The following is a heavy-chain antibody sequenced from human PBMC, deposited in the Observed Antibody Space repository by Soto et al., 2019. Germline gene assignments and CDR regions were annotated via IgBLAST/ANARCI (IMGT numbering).Heavy chain of an antibody. V-gene: IGHV4-39*01. CDR1: GGSISSSSYY. CDR3: AFGPPAYYFDY. CDR2: IYYSGST. J-gene: IGHJ4*02. Sequence: SETLSLTCTVSGGSISSSSYYWGWIRQPPGKGLEWIGNIYYSGSTYYNPSLKSRVTISVDTSKNQFSLKLSSVTAADTAVYYCAFGPPAYYFDYWGQGTLVTVSS. D-gene: IGHD3-16*01.